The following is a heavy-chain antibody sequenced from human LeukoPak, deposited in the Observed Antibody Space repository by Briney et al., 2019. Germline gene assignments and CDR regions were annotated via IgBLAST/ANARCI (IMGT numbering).Heavy chain of an antibody. J-gene: IGHJ4*02. CDR2: ISSSSSYI. Sequence: GGSLRLSCAASEFSVGSNYMTWVRQAPGKGLEWVSSISSSSSYIYYADSVKGRFTISRDNAKNSLYLQMNSLRAEDTAVYYCAGGYSYGYLEYWGQGTLVTVSS. D-gene: IGHD5-18*01. CDR1: EFSVGSNY. V-gene: IGHV3-21*01. CDR3: AGGYSYGYLEY.